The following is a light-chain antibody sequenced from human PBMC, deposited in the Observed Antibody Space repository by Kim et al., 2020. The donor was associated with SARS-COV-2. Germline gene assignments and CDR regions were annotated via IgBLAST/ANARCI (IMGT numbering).Light chain of an antibody. CDR3: QVWDNSRVHLV. J-gene: IGLJ2*01. Sequence: PGKTAGFACGGDSIGVKSVHWYQRRPGQAPVVVIHYGSDRPSGIPERFSGSNSGNTATLTITEVEAGDEADYYCQVWDNSRVHLVFGGGTKVTVL. V-gene: IGLV3-21*04. CDR1: SIGVKS. CDR2: YGS.